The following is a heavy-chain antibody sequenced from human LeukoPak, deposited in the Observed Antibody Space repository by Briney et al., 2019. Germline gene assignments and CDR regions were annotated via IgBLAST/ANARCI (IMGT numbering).Heavy chain of an antibody. Sequence: ASVKVSCKVSGYTLTGLSMHWVRQAPGKGLEWMGGFDPEDGETIYAQKFQGRVTMTEDTSTDTAYMELSSLRSEDTAVYYCATLLYEGDAFDIWGQGTMVTVSS. J-gene: IGHJ3*02. CDR3: ATLLYEGDAFDI. CDR1: GYTLTGLS. V-gene: IGHV1-24*01. CDR2: FDPEDGET. D-gene: IGHD2-15*01.